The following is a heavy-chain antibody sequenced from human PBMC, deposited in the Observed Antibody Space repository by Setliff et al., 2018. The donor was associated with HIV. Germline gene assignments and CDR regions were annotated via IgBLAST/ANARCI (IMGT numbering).Heavy chain of an antibody. CDR1: GFTFSDHY. D-gene: IGHD4-17*01. V-gene: IGHV3-11*04. CDR3: ARSPYGDYGLDY. CDR2: ISSRGSTI. J-gene: IGHJ4*02. Sequence: GGSLRLSCAASGFTFSDHYMDWVRQAPGKGLEWVSYISSRGSTIYYADSVKGRFTISRDNAKNSLYLQMNTLRAEDTAVYFCARSPYGDYGLDYWGQGTLVTVSS.